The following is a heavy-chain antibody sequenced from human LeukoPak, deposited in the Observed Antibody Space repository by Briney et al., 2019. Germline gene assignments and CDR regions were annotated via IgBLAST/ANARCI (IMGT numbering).Heavy chain of an antibody. D-gene: IGHD1-26*01. CDR1: GGSISSSSYY. Sequence: SETLSLTCTVSGGSISSSSYYWGWIRQPPGKGLEWIGSIFYSGSTYYNPSLKSRVTISVDTSKNQFSLKLSSVTAADTAVYYCARHSPVGIFYFDYWGQGTLVTVSS. V-gene: IGHV4-39*01. J-gene: IGHJ4*02. CDR3: ARHSPVGIFYFDY. CDR2: IFYSGST.